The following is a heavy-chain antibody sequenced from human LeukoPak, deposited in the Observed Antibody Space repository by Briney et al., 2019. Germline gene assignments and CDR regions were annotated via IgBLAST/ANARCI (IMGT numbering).Heavy chain of an antibody. CDR2: ISGSGGST. CDR3: AKDPMDRKGSGY. J-gene: IGHJ4*02. Sequence: GGSLRLSCAASGFTVSSNYMSWVRQAPGKGLEWVSAISGSGGSTYYADSVKGRFTISRDNSKNTLYLQMNSLRAEDTAVYYCAKDPMDRKGSGYWGQGTLVTVSS. V-gene: IGHV3-23*01. CDR1: GFTVSSNY. D-gene: IGHD3-3*01.